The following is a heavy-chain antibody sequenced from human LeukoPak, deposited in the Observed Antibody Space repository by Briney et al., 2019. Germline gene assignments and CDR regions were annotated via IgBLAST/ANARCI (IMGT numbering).Heavy chain of an antibody. D-gene: IGHD3-10*01. V-gene: IGHV3-23*01. CDR1: GFTFSSYA. CDR2: ISGSGGST. Sequence: TGGSLRLSCAASGFTFSSYAMSWVRQAPGKGLEWVSAISGSGGSTYYADSVKGRFTISRDNSKNRLYLQMNSLTAEDTAVYYCAKDLGSYYYYMDVWGKGTTVTVSS. J-gene: IGHJ6*03. CDR3: AKDLGSYYYYMDV.